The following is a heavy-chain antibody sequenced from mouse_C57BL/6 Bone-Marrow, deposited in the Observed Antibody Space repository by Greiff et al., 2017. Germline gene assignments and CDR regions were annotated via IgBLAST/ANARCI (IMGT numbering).Heavy chain of an antibody. V-gene: IGHV14-4*01. D-gene: IGHD1-1*01. CDR2: IDPENGDT. CDR3: TLPSITTVVALDY. CDR1: GFNIKDDY. Sequence: PLQQSGAELVRPGASVKLSCTASGFNIKDDYMHWVKQRPEQGLEWIGWIDPENGDTEYASKFQGKATITADTSSNTAYLQLSSLTSEDTAVYYCTLPSITTVVALDYWGQGTTLTVSS. J-gene: IGHJ2*01.